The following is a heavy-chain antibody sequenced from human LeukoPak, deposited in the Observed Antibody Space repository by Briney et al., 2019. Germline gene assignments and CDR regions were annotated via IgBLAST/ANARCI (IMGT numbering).Heavy chain of an antibody. J-gene: IGHJ4*02. D-gene: IGHD4-23*01. CDR2: IWYDGSNK. CDR3: ARDLGLSTVVTHSLDY. CDR1: GFTFSSYA. V-gene: IGHV3-33*08. Sequence: GGSLRLSCAASGFTFSSYAMSWVRQAPGKGLEWVAVIWYDGSNKYYADSVKGRFTISRDNSKNTLYLQMNSLRAEDTAVYYCARDLGLSTVVTHSLDYWGQGTLVTVSS.